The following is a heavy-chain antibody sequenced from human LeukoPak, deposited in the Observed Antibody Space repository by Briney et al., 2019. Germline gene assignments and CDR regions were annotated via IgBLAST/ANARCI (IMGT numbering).Heavy chain of an antibody. V-gene: IGHV3-11*04. J-gene: IGHJ4*02. CDR1: GFTFSDSY. D-gene: IGHD3-10*01. CDR3: ARDIPYGSGYFDY. Sequence: GGSLRLSCAASGFTFSDSYMAWIRQAPGKGLEWVSYISGSTSNIYYADSVKGRFTISRDNAKNSLYLQMNSLRAEDTGVYYCARDIPYGSGYFDYWGQGTLVTVAS. CDR2: ISGSTSNI.